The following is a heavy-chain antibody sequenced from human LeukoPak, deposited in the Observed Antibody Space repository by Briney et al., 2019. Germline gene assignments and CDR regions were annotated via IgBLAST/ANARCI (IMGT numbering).Heavy chain of an antibody. CDR1: EFTFSTYW. CDR3: TSWGDTTAEYFQH. Sequence: GGSLRLSCAASEFTFSTYWMNWVRQAPGKGLEWVAHINPDGRDKYYVDSVKGRFTISRDNAENSLYLQMNSLRVEDTAVYYCTSWGDTTAEYFQHWGQGTLVTVSS. V-gene: IGHV3-7*01. CDR2: INPDGRDK. J-gene: IGHJ1*01. D-gene: IGHD2-21*02.